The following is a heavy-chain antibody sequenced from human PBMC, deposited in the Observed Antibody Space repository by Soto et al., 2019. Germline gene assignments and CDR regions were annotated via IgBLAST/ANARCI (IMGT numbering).Heavy chain of an antibody. J-gene: IGHJ6*03. D-gene: IGHD2-2*01. Sequence: GASVKVSCKASGYTFTSYDINWVRQATGQGLEWMGWMNPNSGNTGYAQKFQGRVTMTRNTSISTAYMELNSLRSEDTAVYYCARHQYCSSKSCFLGGRKQNYYMDVCGKGNTVTVS. CDR3: ARHQYCSSKSCFLGGRKQNYYMDV. CDR1: GYTFTSYD. CDR2: MNPNSGNT. V-gene: IGHV1-8*01.